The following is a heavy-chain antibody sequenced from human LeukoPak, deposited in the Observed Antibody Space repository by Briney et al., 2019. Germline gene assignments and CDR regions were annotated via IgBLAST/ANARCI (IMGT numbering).Heavy chain of an antibody. CDR1: GASVSSGAFY. CDR2: MYHFGSN. CDR3: ARGNADPSSKFNRFDP. V-gene: IGHV4-31*03. J-gene: IGHJ5*02. Sequence: SETLSLTCTVSGASVSSGAFYWTWIRQFPGKGLEWIGYMYHFGSNFYNPSLKTRVTISLDTSKNQFSLNLTSVTAADTAVYWCARGNADPSSKFNRFDPWGQGTLVTVSS.